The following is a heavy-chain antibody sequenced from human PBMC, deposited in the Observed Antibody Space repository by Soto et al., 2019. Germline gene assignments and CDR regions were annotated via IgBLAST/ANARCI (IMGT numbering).Heavy chain of an antibody. J-gene: IGHJ4*02. CDR2: ISSSGSTI. D-gene: IGHD2-2*01. CDR3: ASPEESDIVVVPDDY. Sequence: GGSLRLSCAASGFTFSDYYMSWIRQAPGKGLEWVSYISSSGSTIYYADSVKGRFTISRDNAKNSLYLQMNSLRAEDTAVYYCASPEESDIVVVPDDYWGQGTLVTVSS. CDR1: GFTFSDYY. V-gene: IGHV3-11*01.